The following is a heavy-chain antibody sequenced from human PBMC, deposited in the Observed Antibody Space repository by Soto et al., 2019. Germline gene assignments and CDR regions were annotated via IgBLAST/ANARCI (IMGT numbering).Heavy chain of an antibody. Sequence: PGGSLRPSCAASGFTFSDYAMSWVRQAPGKGLEWVSAITGSGGRPYYADSVKGRFTISRDRTKSTLYLQMSGLRAEDTAVYFCAKATYYYDSSSYYRVYFDYWGQGALVTVS. J-gene: IGHJ4*02. CDR2: ITGSGGRP. CDR1: GFTFSDYA. CDR3: AKATYYYDSSSYYRVYFDY. D-gene: IGHD3-22*01. V-gene: IGHV3-23*01.